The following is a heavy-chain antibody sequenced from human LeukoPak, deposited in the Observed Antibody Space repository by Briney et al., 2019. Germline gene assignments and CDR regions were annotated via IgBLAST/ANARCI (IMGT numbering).Heavy chain of an antibody. CDR2: INWNGGST. V-gene: IGHV3-20*02. J-gene: IGHJ4*02. Sequence: GGSLGLSVAASGLTLGDYGLSGFGQAPGKGREWVSGINWNGGSTCYADSVKGRFTISRDNAKNSLYLQMNSLRAEDTALYHCARVNYGSGSYEFDYWGQGTLVTVSS. CDR3: ARVNYGSGSYEFDY. CDR1: GLTLGDYG. D-gene: IGHD3-10*01.